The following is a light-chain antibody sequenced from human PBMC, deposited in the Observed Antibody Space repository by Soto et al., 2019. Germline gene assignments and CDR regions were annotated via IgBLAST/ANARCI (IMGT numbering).Light chain of an antibody. CDR1: SSDVGGYNY. V-gene: IGLV2-14*03. CDR2: DVS. J-gene: IGLJ2*01. CDR3: SSYTRTSTVV. Sequence: QSALTQPASVSGSPGQSSTISCTGTSSDVGGYNYVSWYQHHPGKAPKHMIYDVSNRPSGVSNRFSGSKSDNTTSLTISGLEREDEADYYCSSYTRTSTVVFGGGTKLTVL.